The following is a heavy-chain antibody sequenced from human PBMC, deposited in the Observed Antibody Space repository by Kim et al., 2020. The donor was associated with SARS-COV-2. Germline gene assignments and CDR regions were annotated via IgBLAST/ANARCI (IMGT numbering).Heavy chain of an antibody. J-gene: IGHJ6*02. CDR3: ARDPIAAAGTGSSEGMDV. D-gene: IGHD6-13*01. V-gene: IGHV3-30*07. Sequence: KGRFTISRYNSKNTLYLQMNSRRADDTAVYYCARDPIAAAGTGSSEGMDVWGQGTTVTVSS.